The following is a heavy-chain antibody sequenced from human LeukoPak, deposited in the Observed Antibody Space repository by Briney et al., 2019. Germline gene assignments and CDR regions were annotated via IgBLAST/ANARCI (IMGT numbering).Heavy chain of an antibody. CDR3: ARDLEGIVVVPATYYYYYYMDV. CDR1: GYSISSGYY. Sequence: SETLSLTCAVSGYSISSGYYWGWIRQPPGKGLEWIGSIYHSGSTYYNPSLKSRVTISVDTSKNQFSLKLSSVTAADTAVYYCARDLEGIVVVPATYYYYYYMDVGGKGTTVTVSS. V-gene: IGHV4-38-2*02. D-gene: IGHD2-2*01. CDR2: IYHSGST. J-gene: IGHJ6*03.